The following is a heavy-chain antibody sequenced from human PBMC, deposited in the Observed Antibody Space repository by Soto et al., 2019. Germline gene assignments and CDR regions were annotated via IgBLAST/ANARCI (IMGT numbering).Heavy chain of an antibody. V-gene: IGHV3-33*01. J-gene: IGHJ6*02. Sequence: PGGSLRLSCAASGFTFSSYGMHWVRQAPGKGLEWVAVTWYDGSNKYYADSVKGRFTISRDNSKNTLYLQMNSLRAEDTAVYYCARDFSYYDSSGYYLYYYGMDVWGQGTTVTVSS. CDR1: GFTFSSYG. CDR2: TWYDGSNK. D-gene: IGHD3-22*01. CDR3: ARDFSYYDSSGYYLYYYGMDV.